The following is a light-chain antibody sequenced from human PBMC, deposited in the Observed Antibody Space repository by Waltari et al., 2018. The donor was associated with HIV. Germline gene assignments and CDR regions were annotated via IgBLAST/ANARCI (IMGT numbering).Light chain of an antibody. CDR1: QSVTNTY. CDR3: QQYGSSPLT. CDR2: DIS. Sequence: EIVLTQSPGTLSLSPGERATLSCRASQSVTNTYLAWYQQKPGQAPRLLIYDISTRASGIPDRFSGSGSGTDFTLTISRLEPEDFAMYYCQQYGSSPLTFGGGTKVEI. J-gene: IGKJ4*01. V-gene: IGKV3-20*01.